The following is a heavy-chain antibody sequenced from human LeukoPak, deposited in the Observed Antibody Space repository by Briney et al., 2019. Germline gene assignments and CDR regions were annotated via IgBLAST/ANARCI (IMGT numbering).Heavy chain of an antibody. CDR1: GFSFSSYA. Sequence: GGSLRLSCAASGFSFSSYAMSWVRQAPGKGLEWVSTISGSGDSTYYADSVKGRFTISRDNSKSTLYLQMNSLRAEDTAVYYCAKGSSSWYGDAFDISGQGTMVTVSS. J-gene: IGHJ3*02. CDR2: ISGSGDST. V-gene: IGHV3-23*01. CDR3: AKGSSSWYGDAFDI. D-gene: IGHD6-13*01.